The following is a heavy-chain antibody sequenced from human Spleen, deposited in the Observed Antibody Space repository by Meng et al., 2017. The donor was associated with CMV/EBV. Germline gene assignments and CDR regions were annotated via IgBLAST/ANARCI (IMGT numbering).Heavy chain of an antibody. D-gene: IGHD1-1*01. CDR1: GYTFTGYY. CDR2: INPNSGGT. V-gene: IGHV1-2*02. J-gene: IGHJ4*02. Sequence: QVQLVQSAAEVKEPGASVKVSCKASGYTFTGYYMHWVRQAPGQGLEWMGWINPNSGGTNYAQKFQGRVTMTRDTSISTAYMELSRLRSDDTAVYYCARALLERTPSYFDYWGQGPLVTVSS. CDR3: ARALLERTPSYFDY.